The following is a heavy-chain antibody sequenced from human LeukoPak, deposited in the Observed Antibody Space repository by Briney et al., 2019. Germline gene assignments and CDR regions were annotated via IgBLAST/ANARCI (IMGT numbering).Heavy chain of an antibody. CDR1: GFTFSSYA. CDR3: AKLNYDSSGYLDY. CDR2: ISDSGGST. V-gene: IGHV3-23*01. D-gene: IGHD3-22*01. J-gene: IGHJ4*02. Sequence: GGSLRLSSAASGFTFSSYAMSWVRQAPGKGLEWVSAISDSGGSTYYADSVKGRFTISRDNSKNTLYLQMNSLRAEDTAVYYCAKLNYDSSGYLDYWGQGTLVTVSS.